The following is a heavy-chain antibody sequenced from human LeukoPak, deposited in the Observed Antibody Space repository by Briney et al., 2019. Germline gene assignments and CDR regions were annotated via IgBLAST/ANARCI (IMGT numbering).Heavy chain of an antibody. CDR3: ARVGAWDLQRVFDY. D-gene: IGHD1-26*01. J-gene: IGHJ4*02. CDR1: GFRFGDYW. V-gene: IGHV3-7*01. CDR2: IKQDGAEK. Sequence: GGSLRLSCAASGFRFGDYWMTWARHVPGEGVGRVANIKQDGAEKHYAESVEGRFISSRDNAKISLYLEMDSLKVEDTAVYYCARVGAWDLQRVFDYWGQGTLVTVSS.